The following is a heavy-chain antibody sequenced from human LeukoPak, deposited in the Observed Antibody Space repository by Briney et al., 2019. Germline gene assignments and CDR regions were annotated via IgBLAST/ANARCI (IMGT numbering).Heavy chain of an antibody. V-gene: IGHV3-23*01. Sequence: PGGSLRLSCAASGFTFSSYAMIWVRQAPGKGLEWVSGISGSSGSTYYGDSVKGRFTISRDNSKNTLYLQMNSLRAEDTAVYYCAKDQNYDFWSGFYTGNGFDYWGQGTLVTVSS. CDR3: AKDQNYDFWSGFYTGNGFDY. J-gene: IGHJ4*02. CDR1: GFTFSSYA. D-gene: IGHD3-3*01. CDR2: ISGSSGST.